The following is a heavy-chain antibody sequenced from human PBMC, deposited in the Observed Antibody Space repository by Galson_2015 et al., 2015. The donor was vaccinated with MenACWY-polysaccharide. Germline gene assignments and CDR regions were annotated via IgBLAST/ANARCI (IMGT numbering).Heavy chain of an antibody. CDR2: ISSGGGT. CDR3: AKGVGDIWSGLDY. Sequence: SLRLSCAASGFTFSNYAMSWVRQTPGKGLEWVSLISSGGGTHYADSVKGRFTISRDNSKNTLHLQMNSLRAEDTAVYYCAKGVGDIWSGLDYWGQGTLVTVSS. CDR1: GFTFSNYA. V-gene: IGHV3-23*01. J-gene: IGHJ4*02. D-gene: IGHD3-3*01.